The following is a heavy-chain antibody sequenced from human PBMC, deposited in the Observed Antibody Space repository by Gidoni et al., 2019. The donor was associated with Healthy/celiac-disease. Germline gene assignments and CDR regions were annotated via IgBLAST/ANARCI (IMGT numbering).Heavy chain of an antibody. D-gene: IGHD1-26*01. Sequence: EVQMLESGGGLVQPGGSLRLSCAASGFPFSSYAMSWVRQAPGKGLEWVSAISGSGGSTYYADSVKGRFTISRDNSKNTLYLQMNSLRAEDTAVYYCVKGRSRRTDWYFDLWGRGTLVTVSS. V-gene: IGHV3-23*01. CDR1: GFPFSSYA. CDR2: ISGSGGST. J-gene: IGHJ2*01. CDR3: VKGRSRRTDWYFDL.